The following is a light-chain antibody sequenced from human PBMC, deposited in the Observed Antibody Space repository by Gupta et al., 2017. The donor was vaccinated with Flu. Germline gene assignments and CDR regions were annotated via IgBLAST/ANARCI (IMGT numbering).Light chain of an antibody. CDR1: QNINTW. CDR2: TAS. Sequence: DIQMTQSPSTLSASAGDRVTITCRASQNINTWMAWYQQKPGKAPKILIYTASRLESGVPSKFSGSGSGTEFTLTISSLQPDDFATYYCQQYITYPRTFGQGTKVEI. J-gene: IGKJ1*01. V-gene: IGKV1-5*03. CDR3: QQYITYPRT.